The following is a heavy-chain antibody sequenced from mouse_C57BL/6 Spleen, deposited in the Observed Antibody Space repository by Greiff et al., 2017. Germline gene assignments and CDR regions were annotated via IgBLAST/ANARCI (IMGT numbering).Heavy chain of an antibody. CDR3: AREGYGSSYLFDY. D-gene: IGHD1-1*01. V-gene: IGHV5-4*01. CDR1: GFTFSSYA. CDR2: ISDGGSYT. Sequence: DVMLVESGGGLVKPGGSLKLSCAASGFTFSSYAMSWVRQTPEKRLEWVATISDGGSYTYYPDNVKGRFTISRDNAKNNLYLQMSHLKSEDTAMYYCAREGYGSSYLFDYWGQGTTLTVSS. J-gene: IGHJ2*01.